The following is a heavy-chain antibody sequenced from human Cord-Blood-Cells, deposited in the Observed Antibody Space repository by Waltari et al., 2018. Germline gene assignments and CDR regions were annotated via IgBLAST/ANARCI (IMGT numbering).Heavy chain of an antibody. D-gene: IGHD3-10*01. Sequence: QLQLQESGPGLVKPSETLSLTCTVSGGSISSSSYYWGWIRQPPGKGLEWIGSIHYSGSTYYNPSLKSRVTISVDTSKNQFSLKLSSVTAADTAVYYCARYGSGSSYYYYYGMDVWGQGTTVTVSS. CDR1: GGSISSSSYY. V-gene: IGHV4-39*01. CDR3: ARYGSGSSYYYYYGMDV. CDR2: IHYSGST. J-gene: IGHJ6*02.